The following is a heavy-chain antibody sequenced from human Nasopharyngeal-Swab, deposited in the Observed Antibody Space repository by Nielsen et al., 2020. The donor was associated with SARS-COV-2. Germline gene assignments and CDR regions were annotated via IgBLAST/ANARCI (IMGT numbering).Heavy chain of an antibody. J-gene: IGHJ4*02. V-gene: IGHV4-34*01. Sequence: PGKGLEWIGEINHSGSTNYNPSLKSRVTISVDTSKNQFSLKLSSVTAADTAVYYCASGSVVPAAPAVDYFDYWGQGTLVTVSS. CDR3: ASGSVVPAAPAVDYFDY. CDR2: INHSGST. D-gene: IGHD2-2*01.